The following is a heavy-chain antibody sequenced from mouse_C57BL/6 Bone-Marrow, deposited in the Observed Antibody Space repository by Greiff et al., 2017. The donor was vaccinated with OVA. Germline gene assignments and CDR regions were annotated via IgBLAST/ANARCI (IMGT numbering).Heavy chain of an antibody. Sequence: QVQLQQPGAELVRPGSSVKLSCKASGYTFTSYWMHWVKQRPIQGLEWIGNIDPSDSETHYNQKFKDKATLTVDKSSSTAYMQLSSLTSEDSAVYYCARSRGYDGGFAYWGQGTLVTVSA. J-gene: IGHJ3*01. CDR2: IDPSDSET. CDR1: GYTFTSYW. D-gene: IGHD2-2*01. CDR3: ARSRGYDGGFAY. V-gene: IGHV1-52*01.